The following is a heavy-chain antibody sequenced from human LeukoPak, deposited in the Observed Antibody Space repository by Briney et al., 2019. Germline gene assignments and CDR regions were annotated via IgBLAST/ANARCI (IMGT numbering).Heavy chain of an antibody. CDR3: ATDTRFAFDI. Sequence: GGSLRLSCAASGFTFSSYAMSWARQAPGKGLEWVAFIRYDGSKNYYADSVKGRFTMSRDNTKNMLYLQMNSLRIEDTAVYYCATDTRFAFDIWGQGTMVTVSS. CDR1: GFTFSSYA. J-gene: IGHJ3*02. D-gene: IGHD3-16*01. CDR2: IRYDGSKN. V-gene: IGHV3-30*02.